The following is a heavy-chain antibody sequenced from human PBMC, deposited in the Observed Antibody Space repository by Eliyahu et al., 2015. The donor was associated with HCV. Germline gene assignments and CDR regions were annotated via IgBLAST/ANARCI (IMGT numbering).Heavy chain of an antibody. V-gene: IGHV3-21*01. CDR3: ARRYCSDTTCDALDY. Sequence: EVQLVESGGGLVKPGGSLRLSCAASGFXFSTHTMHWVRQAPGKGLEWVSAISTGSTYTYYADAVKGRFTISRDNARNSLFLQMNSLRVDDTAVYYCARRYCSDTTCDALDYWGQGTLVTVSS. J-gene: IGHJ4*02. CDR1: GFXFSTHT. CDR2: ISTGSTYT. D-gene: IGHD2-15*01.